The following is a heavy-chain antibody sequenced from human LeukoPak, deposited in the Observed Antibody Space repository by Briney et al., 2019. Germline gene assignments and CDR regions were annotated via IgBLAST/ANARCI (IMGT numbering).Heavy chain of an antibody. J-gene: IGHJ4*02. D-gene: IGHD4-17*01. V-gene: IGHV3-23*01. Sequence: GGSLRLSRAASGFTFRNYAMSWVRQAPGKGLEWVCTVTYSGVATYHADSVKGRFTISRDNSKNTLSLQMNSLRAEDTAIYYCAKHDYGDFTPSPFPIWGQGTLVTVSS. CDR3: AKHDYGDFTPSPFPI. CDR2: VTYSGVAT. CDR1: GFTFRNYA.